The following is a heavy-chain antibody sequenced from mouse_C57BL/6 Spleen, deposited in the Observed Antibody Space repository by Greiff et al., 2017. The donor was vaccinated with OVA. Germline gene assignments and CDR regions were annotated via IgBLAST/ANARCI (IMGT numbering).Heavy chain of an antibody. Sequence: VQLQQPGAELVRPGSSVKLSCKASGYTFTSYWMHWVKQRPIQGLEWIGNIDPSDSEPHYNQKFKDKATLTVDKSSSTAYMQLSSLTSEDSAVFYCSRENSLYAMDYWGQGTSVTVSS. J-gene: IGHJ4*01. CDR2: IDPSDSEP. V-gene: IGHV1-52*01. CDR1: GYTFTSYW. CDR3: SRENSLYAMDY.